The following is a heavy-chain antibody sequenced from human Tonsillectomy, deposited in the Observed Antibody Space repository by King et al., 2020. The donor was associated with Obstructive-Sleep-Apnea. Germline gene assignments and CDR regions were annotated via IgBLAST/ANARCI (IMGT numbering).Heavy chain of an antibody. J-gene: IGHJ5*02. CDR3: AKNEASISAVSTDPIA. CDR2: ISYDGSNK. Sequence: QVQLVESGGGVVQPGRSLRLSCAASGFTFNSYGMHWVRQAPGKGLEWLAVISYDGSNKNYADSVKGRFTISRDNSKNTLYLKMNSLRAADTAMYYCAKNEASISAVSTDPIAWGQGTLVTVSS. V-gene: IGHV3-30*18. D-gene: IGHD6-6*01. CDR1: GFTFNSYG.